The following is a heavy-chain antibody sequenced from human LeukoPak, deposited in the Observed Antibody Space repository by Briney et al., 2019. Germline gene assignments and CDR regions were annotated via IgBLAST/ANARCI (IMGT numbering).Heavy chain of an antibody. D-gene: IGHD2-2*02. Sequence: GASVTVSCTASGGTFSSYAISWVRQAPGQGLEWMGGIIPIFGTANYAQKFQGRVTITADESTSTAYMELSSLRSEDTAVYYCASQHYCSSTSCYTLSDYYYYGMDVWGQGTTVTVSS. V-gene: IGHV1-69*13. CDR1: GGTFSSYA. J-gene: IGHJ6*02. CDR3: ASQHYCSSTSCYTLSDYYYYGMDV. CDR2: IIPIFGTA.